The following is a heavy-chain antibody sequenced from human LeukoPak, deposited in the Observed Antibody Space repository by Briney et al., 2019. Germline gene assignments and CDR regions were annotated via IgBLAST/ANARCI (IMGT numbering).Heavy chain of an antibody. V-gene: IGHV1-2*06. CDR3: AREYSSSSLGY. CDR2: INPNSGGT. D-gene: IGHD6-6*01. Sequence: ASVKVSCKASGYTFTGYYMHWVRQTPGQGLEWMGRINPNSGGTNYAQKFQGRVTMTRDTSISTAYMELSRLRSGDTAVYYCAREYSSSSLGYWGQGTLVTVSS. CDR1: GYTFTGYY. J-gene: IGHJ4*02.